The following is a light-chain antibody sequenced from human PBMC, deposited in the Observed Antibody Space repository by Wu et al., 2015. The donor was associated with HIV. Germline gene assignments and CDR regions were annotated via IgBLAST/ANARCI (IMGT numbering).Light chain of an antibody. J-gene: IGKJ4*01. CDR1: QNVYNY. CDR2: DAS. Sequence: EIVLTQSPATLYLSPGERATLSCRASQNVYNYFAWYQQRPGQPPRLLIKDASNRASGIPDRFSGGGSGTDFTLTISSLEPEDFAVYYCQQRANWPLTFGGGTRLEIK. CDR3: QQRANWPLT. V-gene: IGKV3-11*01.